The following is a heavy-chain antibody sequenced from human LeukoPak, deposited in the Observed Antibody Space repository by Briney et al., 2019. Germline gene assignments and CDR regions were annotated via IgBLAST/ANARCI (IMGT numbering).Heavy chain of an antibody. J-gene: IGHJ4*02. CDR1: GGSISSSSYY. V-gene: IGHV4-39*01. Sequence: SETLSLTCTVSGGSISSSSYYWGWIRQPPGNGLEWIGSIYYSGSTYYNPSLKSRVTISVDTSKNQFSLKLSSVTAADTAVYYCASSIPYTHFDYWGQGTLVTVSS. CDR3: ASSIPYTHFDY. D-gene: IGHD2-2*02. CDR2: IYYSGST.